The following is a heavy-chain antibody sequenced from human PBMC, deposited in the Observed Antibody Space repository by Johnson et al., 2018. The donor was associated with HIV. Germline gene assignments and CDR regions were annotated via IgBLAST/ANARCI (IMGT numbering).Heavy chain of an antibody. D-gene: IGHD3-16*01. CDR3: ARDRGYVWGVTGDASDI. V-gene: IGHV3-20*04. CDR1: GFTFDDYD. J-gene: IGHJ3*02. Sequence: VQLVESGGDMVRPGGSLRLSCVASGFTFDDYDMGWVRQGPGKGLEWVSGINWNGASTGYTDSVKGRFTISRDNAKNSLYLQMNSLRAEDTALYYCARDRGYVWGVTGDASDIWGQGTMVTVSS. CDR2: INWNGAST.